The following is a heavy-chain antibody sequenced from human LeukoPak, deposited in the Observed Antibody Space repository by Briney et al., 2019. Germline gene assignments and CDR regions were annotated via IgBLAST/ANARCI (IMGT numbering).Heavy chain of an antibody. CDR3: AWGVYGSGSYYPSNLDY. CDR2: ISYDGSNK. J-gene: IGHJ4*02. Sequence: PGGSLRLSCAASGFTFSSYAMHWVRQAPGKGLEWVAVISYDGSNKYYADSVKGRFTISRDNSKNTLYLQMNSLRAEDTAVYYCAWGVYGSGSYYPSNLDYWGQGTLVTVSS. D-gene: IGHD3-10*01. CDR1: GFTFSSYA. V-gene: IGHV3-30*04.